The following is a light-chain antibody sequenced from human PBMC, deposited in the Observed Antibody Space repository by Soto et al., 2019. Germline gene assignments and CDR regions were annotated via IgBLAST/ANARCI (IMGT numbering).Light chain of an antibody. CDR1: SSDVGAYNY. CDR2: DVI. J-gene: IGLJ1*01. Sequence: QSALTQPRSVSGSPGQSVTISCTGTSSDVGAYNYVSWYQQHPGKAPKLMIYDVIKRPSGVPDRFSGSKSGSTASLTISGLQAEDEADYFCCSYAGRYPYVFGTGTKLTVL. CDR3: CSYAGRYPYV. V-gene: IGLV2-11*01.